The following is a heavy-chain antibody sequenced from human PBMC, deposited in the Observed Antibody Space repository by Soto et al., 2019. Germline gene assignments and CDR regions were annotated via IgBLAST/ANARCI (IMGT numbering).Heavy chain of an antibody. CDR3: ARISLGPAPTDAFDI. J-gene: IGHJ3*02. CDR2: LSTYREDR. CDR1: GYTFTNFG. V-gene: IGHV1-18*01. D-gene: IGHD1-26*01. Sequence: ASVKVSCKASGYTFTNFGISWVRHAPWQGLEWLGWLSTYREDRNYAQRVQDRVSMTTDTSTSTAYMELRTLISDDTAVYYCARISLGPAPTDAFDIWG.